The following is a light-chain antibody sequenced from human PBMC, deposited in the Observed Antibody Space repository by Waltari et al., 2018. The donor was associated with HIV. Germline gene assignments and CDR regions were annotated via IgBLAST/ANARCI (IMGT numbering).Light chain of an antibody. Sequence: QSVLTQPPSASGTPGQRVTISCSGSSSNIGSNYVYWYQQLPGTAPKLLIYRNNQPPSGVPDRFSGSKSGTSASLAISGLRSEDEAAYYCAAWDGSLSGRVFGGGTKLTVL. CDR2: RNN. J-gene: IGLJ3*02. V-gene: IGLV1-47*01. CDR3: AAWDGSLSGRV. CDR1: SSNIGSNY.